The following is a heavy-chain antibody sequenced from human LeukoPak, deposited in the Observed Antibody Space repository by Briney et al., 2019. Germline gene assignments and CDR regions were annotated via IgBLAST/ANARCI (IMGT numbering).Heavy chain of an antibody. J-gene: IGHJ5*02. CDR3: ARVSSRDSRFDP. D-gene: IGHD5-24*01. V-gene: IGHV4-61*02. Sequence: SETLSLTCTVSGGSISSGSHYWSWIRQPAGKGLEWIGRIYHSGSTNYNPSLKSRVTISVDTSKNQFSLKLSSVTAADTAVYHCARVSSRDSRFDPWGQGTLVTVSS. CDR1: GGSISSGSHY. CDR2: IYHSGST.